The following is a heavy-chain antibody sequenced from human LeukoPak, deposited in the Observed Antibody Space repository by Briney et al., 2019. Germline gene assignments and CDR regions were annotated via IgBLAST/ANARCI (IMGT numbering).Heavy chain of an antibody. V-gene: IGHV4-61*09. CDR1: GGSISSGSYY. CDR2: IYTSEST. D-gene: IGHD2-2*01. J-gene: IGHJ4*02. Sequence: SQTLSLTCTVSGGSISSGSYYWSWIRQPAGKGPEWIGHIYTSESTNYNPSLKSRVTISLDTSKNQFSLKLSSVTAADTAVYYCARDRVGIVVVPAAIYFDYWGQGTLVTVSS. CDR3: ARDRVGIVVVPAAIYFDY.